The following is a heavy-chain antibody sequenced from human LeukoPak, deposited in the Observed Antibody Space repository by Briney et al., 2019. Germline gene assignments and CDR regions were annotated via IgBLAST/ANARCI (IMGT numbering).Heavy chain of an antibody. Sequence: PSETLSLTCTVSGGSISSYYWSWIRQPPGKGLEWIGYIYYSGSTNYNPSLKSRVTISVDTSKNQFSLKLSSVTAADTAVYYCARDGPNYDFWSGYRGGDAFDIWGQGTMVTVSS. V-gene: IGHV4-59*01. CDR3: ARDGPNYDFWSGYRGGDAFDI. D-gene: IGHD3-3*01. J-gene: IGHJ3*02. CDR1: GGSISSYY. CDR2: IYYSGST.